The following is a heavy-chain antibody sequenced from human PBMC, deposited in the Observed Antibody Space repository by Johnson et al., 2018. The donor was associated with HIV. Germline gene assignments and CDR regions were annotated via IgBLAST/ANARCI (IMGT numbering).Heavy chain of an antibody. V-gene: IGHV3-66*02. CDR2: LYSGGDT. J-gene: IGHJ3*02. CDR1: GFTVSSNY. CDR3: ASSAFDI. Sequence: VQLVESGGGVVQPGRSLRLSCAASGFTVSSNYMSWVRQAPGKGLEWVSVLYSGGDTYYADSVKGRFTISRDNSKNTLYLQMNSLRAEDTAVYYCASSAFDIWGQGTMVTVSS.